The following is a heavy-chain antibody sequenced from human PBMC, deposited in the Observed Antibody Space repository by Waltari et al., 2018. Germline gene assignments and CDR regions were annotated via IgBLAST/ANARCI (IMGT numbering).Heavy chain of an antibody. CDR2: INHSGST. CDR1: GGSFSGYY. Sequence: QVQLQQWGAGRLKPSETLSLTCAVYGGSFSGYYWSWIREPPGKGLEWIGEINHSGSTNYNPSLKSRVTISVDTSKNQFSLKLSSVTAADTAVYYCARGGPAYYYYYMDVWGKGTTVTVSS. CDR3: ARGGPAYYYYYMDV. J-gene: IGHJ6*03. V-gene: IGHV4-34*01.